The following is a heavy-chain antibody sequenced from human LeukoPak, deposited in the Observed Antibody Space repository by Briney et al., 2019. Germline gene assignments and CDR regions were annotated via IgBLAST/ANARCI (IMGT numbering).Heavy chain of an antibody. J-gene: IGHJ5*01. CDR2: INSDGYSI. D-gene: IGHD6-19*01. Sequence: PGGSLRLSCAASGFTFSGYWMHWVRQAPGKGLMWVSRINSDGYSITYADSVKGRFTISRDNAKNTLYLQMNSLIAEDTAVYFCTRAGYSSGFDSWGQGTLVTVSS. V-gene: IGHV3-74*03. CDR3: TRAGYSSGFDS. CDR1: GFTFSGYW.